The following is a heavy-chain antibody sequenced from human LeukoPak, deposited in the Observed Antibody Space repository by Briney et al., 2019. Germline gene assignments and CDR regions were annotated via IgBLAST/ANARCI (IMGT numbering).Heavy chain of an antibody. Sequence: GGSLRLSCAASGFTFSSYAMSWVRQAPGKGLEWVSSISSSSSYIYYADSVKGRFTISRDNAKNSLYLQMNSLRAEDTAVYYCARAGVPAAPAPPDYWGQGTLVTVSS. D-gene: IGHD2-2*01. CDR1: GFTFSSYA. CDR3: ARAGVPAAPAPPDY. CDR2: ISSSSSYI. V-gene: IGHV3-21*01. J-gene: IGHJ4*02.